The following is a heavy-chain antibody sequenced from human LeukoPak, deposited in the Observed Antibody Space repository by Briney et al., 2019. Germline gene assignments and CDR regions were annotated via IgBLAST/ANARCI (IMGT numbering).Heavy chain of an antibody. J-gene: IGHJ3*02. V-gene: IGHV4-59*08. CDR3: ARHLNYYDSSGYAIYAFDI. CDR1: GGSINSYY. D-gene: IGHD3-22*01. CDR2: IYYSGST. Sequence: PSETLSLTCTVSGGSINSYYWSWIRQPPGKGLEWIGCIYYSGSTNYNPSLKSRVTISVDTSKNQFSLKLSSVTAADTAVYYCARHLNYYDSSGYAIYAFDIWGQGTMVTVSS.